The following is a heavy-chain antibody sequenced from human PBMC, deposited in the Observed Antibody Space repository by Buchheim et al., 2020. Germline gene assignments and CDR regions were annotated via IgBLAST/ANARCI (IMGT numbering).Heavy chain of an antibody. D-gene: IGHD6-13*01. Sequence: EVQLVESGGDLVQPGGSLRLSCAASGFTFSIYWMHWVRQAPGKGLVWVSRIHSNGSSTDYADSVKGRFTISRDNAKNTLYLQMSSLRAEDTAVYYYKNLAEQPGRNYWGQGTL. CDR1: GFTFSIYW. V-gene: IGHV3-74*01. CDR3: KNLAEQPGRNY. J-gene: IGHJ4*02. CDR2: IHSNGSST.